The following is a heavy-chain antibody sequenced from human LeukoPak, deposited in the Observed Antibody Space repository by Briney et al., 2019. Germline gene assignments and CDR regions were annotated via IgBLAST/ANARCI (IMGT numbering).Heavy chain of an antibody. CDR2: IYYSGDS. V-gene: IGHV4-59*08. J-gene: IGHJ4*02. CDR3: ARHTYARPFDS. CDR1: GVSISSSY. Sequence: PSDTLSLTCTVSGVSISSSYWSWVRQPPGKGLEWVGYIYYSGDSNYNPSLKSRATISVDTPKSQFSLKVSSVTAADTAIYYCARHTYARPFDSWGQGTPVTVSS. D-gene: IGHD6-6*01.